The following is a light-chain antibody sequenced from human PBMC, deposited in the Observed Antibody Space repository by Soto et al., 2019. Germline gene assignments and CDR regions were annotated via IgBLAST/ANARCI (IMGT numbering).Light chain of an antibody. Sequence: EIEMTQSPATLSLAPGERVTLSCRASESVSTNLAWYQQKAGQAPRLLIYAASTRATGITAKFSGSGSGTEFTLTMSRLQSEDFAVYYCQQYSIWRTCGQVIKLEIK. CDR2: AAS. CDR3: QQYSIWRT. V-gene: IGKV3-15*01. J-gene: IGKJ1*01. CDR1: ESVSTN.